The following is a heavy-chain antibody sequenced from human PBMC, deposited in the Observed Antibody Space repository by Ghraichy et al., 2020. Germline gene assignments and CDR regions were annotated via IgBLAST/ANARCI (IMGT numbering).Heavy chain of an antibody. V-gene: IGHV3-15*01. CDR3: TKISGSGPRKPYNYYMDV. CDR2: IKSKTDGGTT. D-gene: IGHD1-26*01. Sequence: GGFLRLSCAASGFSFNHAWMSWVRQAPGKGLEWVGRIKSKTDGGTTDYAAPVKGRFTISRDDSKNTLYLQMNSLKTEDTAVYYCTKISGSGPRKPYNYYMDVWGKGTTVTVSS. J-gene: IGHJ6*03. CDR1: GFSFNHAW.